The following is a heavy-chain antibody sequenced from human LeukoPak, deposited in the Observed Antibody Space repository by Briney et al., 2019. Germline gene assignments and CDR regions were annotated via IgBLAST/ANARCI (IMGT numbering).Heavy chain of an antibody. CDR1: GFTFTSYA. CDR2: LTTSSDNI. Sequence: WASLRLSCTASGFTFTSYAMEWVRQAPGKGLEWPSSLTTSSDNIYYAHTVKGRFTISRDNAKSPLYLQMNSLRAEDTAIYYCARLSGSSYGKYYFDYWGQGTLVTVPS. V-gene: IGHV3-21*01. CDR3: ARLSGSSYGKYYFDY. D-gene: IGHD1-26*01. J-gene: IGHJ4*02.